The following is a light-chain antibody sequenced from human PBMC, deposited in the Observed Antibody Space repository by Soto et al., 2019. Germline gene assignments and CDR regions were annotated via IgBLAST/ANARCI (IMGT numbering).Light chain of an antibody. Sequence: DIQMTQSPSTLSASVGDRVPITCRASQSISTWLAWHQQKPGKAPKLLIYKASTLESGVPSRFCGRGSGTVIFLTLISLQHVVFATYCCQQVSRSLTFGRGTKVEMK. CDR3: QQVSRSLT. CDR2: KAS. V-gene: IGKV1-5*03. CDR1: QSISTW. J-gene: IGKJ1*01.